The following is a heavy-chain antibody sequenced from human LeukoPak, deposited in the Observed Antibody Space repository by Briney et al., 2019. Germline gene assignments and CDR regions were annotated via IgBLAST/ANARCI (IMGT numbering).Heavy chain of an antibody. CDR3: ARDYTIFGVVPEYYFDY. CDR2: INPNSGGT. D-gene: IGHD3-3*01. J-gene: IGHJ4*02. V-gene: IGHV1-2*02. Sequence: ASVKVSCKASGYTFTGYYMHWVRQAPGQGLEWMGWINPNSGGTNYAQKFQGRVTMTRDTSISTACMELSRLRSDDTAVYYCARDYTIFGVVPEYYFDYWGQGTLVTVSS. CDR1: GYTFTGYY.